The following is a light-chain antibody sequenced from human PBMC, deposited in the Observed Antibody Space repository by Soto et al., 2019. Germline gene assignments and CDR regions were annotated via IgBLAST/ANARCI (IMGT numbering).Light chain of an antibody. CDR1: QSISSTY. Sequence: IVLTQSPGTLSLSLGERATLSCRTSQSISSTYLAWYQQKPGQPPRLLISGASRRATGIPDRFSGSGSGTDFTLTISRLEPEDLAVYYCQQYDYLATFGQGTKVDIK. CDR3: QQYDYLAT. CDR2: GAS. V-gene: IGKV3-20*01. J-gene: IGKJ1*01.